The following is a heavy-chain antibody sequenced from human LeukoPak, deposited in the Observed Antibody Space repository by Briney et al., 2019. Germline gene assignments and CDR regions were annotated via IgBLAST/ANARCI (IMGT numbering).Heavy chain of an antibody. CDR3: ARRLLYYYDSSGYYLDAFDI. D-gene: IGHD3-22*01. CDR1: GFTFSNYA. CDR2: IYSGGST. J-gene: IGHJ3*02. V-gene: IGHV3-66*02. Sequence: GGSLRLSCAASGFTFSNYAMTWVRQAPGKGLEWVSVIYSGGSTYYADSVKGRFTISRDNSKNTLYLQMNSLRAEDTAVYYCARRLLYYYDSSGYYLDAFDIWGQGTMVTVSS.